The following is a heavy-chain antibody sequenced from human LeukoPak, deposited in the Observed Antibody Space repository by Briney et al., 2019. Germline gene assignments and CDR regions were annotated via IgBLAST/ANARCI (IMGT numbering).Heavy chain of an antibody. CDR3: ASTKNPGYFDY. Sequence: GSVKVSCKASGYTFTSYGISWVRQAPGQGLEWMGWISAYNGNTNYAQKLQGRVTMTTDTSTSTAYMELRSLRSDDTAVYYCASTKNPGYFDYWGQGTLVTVSS. J-gene: IGHJ4*02. D-gene: IGHD1-1*01. CDR1: GYTFTSYG. V-gene: IGHV1-18*01. CDR2: ISAYNGNT.